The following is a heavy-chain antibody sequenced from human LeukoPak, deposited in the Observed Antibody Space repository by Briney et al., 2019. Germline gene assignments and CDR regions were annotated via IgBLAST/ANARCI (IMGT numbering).Heavy chain of an antibody. J-gene: IGHJ4*02. CDR3: AKEGRSLQTY. CDR1: GFSFDNYA. D-gene: IGHD5-24*01. CDR2: IKEDGTET. Sequence: GGSLRLSCAASGFSFDNYAMSWVRQTPGKGLEWVANIKEDGTETYYVDSVKGRFTISRDNAKNSLYLQMNSLRVEDTAVYYCAKEGRSLQTYWGQGTLVTVSS. V-gene: IGHV3-7*03.